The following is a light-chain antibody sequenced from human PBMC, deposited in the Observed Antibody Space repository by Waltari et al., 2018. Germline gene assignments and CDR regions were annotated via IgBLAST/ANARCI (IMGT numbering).Light chain of an antibody. J-gene: IGKJ2*01. V-gene: IGKV1-16*02. CDR2: AAS. Sequence: DIQMTQSPSSLSASVGDRISITCRASQGIENYLAWFQQKPGKAPQSLIYAASTLQSGVPSKFSGSGFGTDFTLTINGLQPEDVATYFCQQYDSYPHTFGQGTRLEVK. CDR1: QGIENY. CDR3: QQYDSYPHT.